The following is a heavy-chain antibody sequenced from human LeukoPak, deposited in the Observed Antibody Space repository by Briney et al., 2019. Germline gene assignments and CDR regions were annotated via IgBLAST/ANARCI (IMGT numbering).Heavy chain of an antibody. Sequence: SETLSLTCTVSGGSISSSSYYWGWIRQPPGKGLEWIGSIYDSGSTYYNPSLKSRVTISVDTSKNQFSLKLSSVTAADTAVYYCARGPRGYSGYGLLRFDYWGQGTLVSVSS. V-gene: IGHV4-39*07. CDR1: GGSISSSSYY. CDR2: IYDSGST. D-gene: IGHD5-12*01. CDR3: ARGPRGYSGYGLLRFDY. J-gene: IGHJ4*02.